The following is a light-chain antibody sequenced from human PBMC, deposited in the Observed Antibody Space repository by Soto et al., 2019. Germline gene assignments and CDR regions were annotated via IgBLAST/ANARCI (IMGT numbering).Light chain of an antibody. CDR3: QHYDNWLGT. CDR1: QSVSSN. V-gene: IGKV3D-15*01. CDR2: GAS. J-gene: IGKJ1*01. Sequence: IVMTQSPATLSVSPGERATLSCRASQSVSSNLAWYQQPPGQAPRLLIFGASTRATGIPARFSGSGSGTEFTLTISRLQSEDFAVYYCQHYDNWLGTFGQGTKVEVK.